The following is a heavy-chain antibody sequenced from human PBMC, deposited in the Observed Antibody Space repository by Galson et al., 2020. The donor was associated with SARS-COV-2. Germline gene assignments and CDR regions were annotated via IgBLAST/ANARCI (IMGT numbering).Heavy chain of an antibody. CDR1: GGSIYNYY. CDR3: ARHTDFGGSDGFDF. V-gene: IGHV4-59*08. J-gene: IGHJ3*01. D-gene: IGHD4-17*01. CDR2: VSYTGST. Sequence: SETLSLTCSVSGGSIYNYYWSWIRQPPGRGLEWLGYVSYTGSTNHNPSLKSRVTLSVDTSKNQFSLKLNSVTAADTAIYYCARHTDFGGSDGFDFWGQGTMVTVSS.